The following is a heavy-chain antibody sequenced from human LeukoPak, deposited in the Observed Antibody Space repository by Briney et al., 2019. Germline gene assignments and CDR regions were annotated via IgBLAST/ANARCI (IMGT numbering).Heavy chain of an antibody. V-gene: IGHV1-3*01. D-gene: IGHD6-13*01. J-gene: IGHJ5*02. CDR1: GYTFTSYA. CDR3: AGSIAAAGMRGFDP. CDR2: INAGNGNT. Sequence: GASVKVSCKASGYTFTSYAMHWVRQAPGQRLEWMGWINAGNGNTKYSQKFQGRVTITRDTSASTAYMELSSLRSEDTAVYYCAGSIAAAGMRGFDPWGQGTLVTVSS.